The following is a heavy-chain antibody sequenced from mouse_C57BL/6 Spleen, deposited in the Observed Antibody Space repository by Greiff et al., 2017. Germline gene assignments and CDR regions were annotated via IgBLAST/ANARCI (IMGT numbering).Heavy chain of an antibody. D-gene: IGHD2-1*01. CDR3: AREGDYGNYEYFDV. J-gene: IGHJ1*03. V-gene: IGHV1-52*01. Sequence: QVQLQQPGAELVRPGSSVKLSCKASGYTFTSYWMHWVKQRPIQGLEWIGNIDPSDSETHYNQKFKDKATLTVDKSSRTAYMQLSSLTSEDSAVYYCAREGDYGNYEYFDVWGTGTTVTVSS. CDR2: IDPSDSET. CDR1: GYTFTSYW.